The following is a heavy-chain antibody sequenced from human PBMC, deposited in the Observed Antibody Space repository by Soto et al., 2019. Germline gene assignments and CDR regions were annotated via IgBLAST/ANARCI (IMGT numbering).Heavy chain of an antibody. D-gene: IGHD6-13*01. CDR1: GGSISSSSYY. CDR2: IYYSGST. Sequence: SETLSLTCTVSGGSISSSSYYWGWIRQPPGKGLEWIGSIYYSGSTYYNPSLKSRLTISVDTSKNQFSLKLSSVTAADTAVYYCARTDSPGIAAAGYSSGFDYWGQGTLVTVSS. V-gene: IGHV4-39*01. J-gene: IGHJ4*02. CDR3: ARTDSPGIAAAGYSSGFDY.